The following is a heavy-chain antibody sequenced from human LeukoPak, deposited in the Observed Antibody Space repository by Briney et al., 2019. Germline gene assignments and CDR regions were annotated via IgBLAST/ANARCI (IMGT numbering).Heavy chain of an antibody. Sequence: RPSETLSPTCTVSGGSISSYYWSWIRQPPGKGLEWIGYIYYSGNTNYNSSLESRVTISVDTSKNQFSLRLNSVTAADTAVYYCVRGRAWFDPWGQGTLVTVSS. V-gene: IGHV4-59*01. CDR2: IYYSGNT. CDR3: VRGRAWFDP. CDR1: GGSISSYY. D-gene: IGHD3-10*01. J-gene: IGHJ5*02.